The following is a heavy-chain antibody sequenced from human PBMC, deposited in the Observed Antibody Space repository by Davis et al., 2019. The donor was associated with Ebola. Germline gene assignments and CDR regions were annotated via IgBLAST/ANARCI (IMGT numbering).Heavy chain of an antibody. J-gene: IGHJ6*02. V-gene: IGHV3-30*07. Sequence: DSAKGRFTLSRDNFMNTVDLQMNSLRPEDTAVYYCAREREQQLVHHYYGLDVWGLGTTVTVSS. CDR3: AREREQQLVHHYYGLDV. D-gene: IGHD6-13*01.